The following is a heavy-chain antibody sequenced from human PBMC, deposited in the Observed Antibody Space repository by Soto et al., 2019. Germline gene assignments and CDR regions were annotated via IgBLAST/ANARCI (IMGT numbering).Heavy chain of an antibody. CDR1: GFTFTSSA. V-gene: IGHV1-58*01. D-gene: IGHD6-19*01. J-gene: IGHJ4*02. Sequence: QMQLVQSGPEVKKPGTSVKVSCKASGFTFTSSAVQWVRQARGQRLEWIGWIVVGSGNTNYAQKFQERVTITRDMSTSTAYMELSSLRSEDTAVYYCAADRYSSGWYVGYWGQGTLVTVSS. CDR3: AADRYSSGWYVGY. CDR2: IVVGSGNT.